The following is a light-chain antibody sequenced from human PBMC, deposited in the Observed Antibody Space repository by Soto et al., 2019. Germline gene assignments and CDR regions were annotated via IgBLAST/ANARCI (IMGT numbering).Light chain of an antibody. CDR2: EVS. V-gene: IGLV2-8*01. CDR3: SSNAGSNNLV. CDR1: SSYVGDYNY. Sequence: QSVLTQPPSASGTPGQSVTIPCTGTSSYVGDYNYVSWYQQHPGKAPKLVMYEVSRRPSGVPGRFSGSKSGNTSSLTVSGLQAEDEADYYCSSNAGSNNLVFGGGTKLTVL. J-gene: IGLJ2*01.